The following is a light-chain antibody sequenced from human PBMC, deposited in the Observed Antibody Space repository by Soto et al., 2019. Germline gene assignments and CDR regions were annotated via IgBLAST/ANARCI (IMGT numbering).Light chain of an antibody. J-gene: IGKJ2*01. CDR1: QSVSSN. CDR3: QQHNNWPRST. CDR2: GAS. Sequence: EIVMTQSPATLSVSPGERATLSCRASQSVSSNLAWYQQKPGQAPRLLIYGASTRATGIPARFRGSGSGTEFTLTISSLQSEDFAVYYCQQHNNWPRSTFGQGTKLEIK. V-gene: IGKV3-15*01.